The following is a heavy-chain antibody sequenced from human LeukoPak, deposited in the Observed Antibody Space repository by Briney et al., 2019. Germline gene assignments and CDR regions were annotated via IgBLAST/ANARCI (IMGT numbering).Heavy chain of an antibody. V-gene: IGHV4-39*07. CDR2: IYYSGST. D-gene: IGHD3-22*01. J-gene: IGHJ5*02. Sequence: SETLSLTCTVSGGSVSSSAYYWGWIRQPPEKGLEWIGNIYYSGSTYYNPSLKSRVTISIDTSKNQFSLKLSSVTAADTAVYYCARNKWLLIFDWFDPWGQGTLVTVSS. CDR1: GGSVSSSAYY. CDR3: ARNKWLLIFDWFDP.